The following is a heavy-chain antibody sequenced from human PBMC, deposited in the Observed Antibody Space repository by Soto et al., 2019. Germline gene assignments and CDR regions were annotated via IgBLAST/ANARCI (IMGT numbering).Heavy chain of an antibody. J-gene: IGHJ6*02. Sequence: QVQLVQSGAEVKKPGSSVKVSCKASGGTFSSYAISWVRQAPGQGLEWMGGIIPIFGTANYAQKFQGRVTITADESTSTAYMELSSLRSEDTAVYYCARERYYDFWSGYYNRGENYDGMDVWGQGTTVTVSS. CDR2: IIPIFGTA. D-gene: IGHD3-3*01. V-gene: IGHV1-69*01. CDR1: GGTFSSYA. CDR3: ARERYYDFWSGYYNRGENYDGMDV.